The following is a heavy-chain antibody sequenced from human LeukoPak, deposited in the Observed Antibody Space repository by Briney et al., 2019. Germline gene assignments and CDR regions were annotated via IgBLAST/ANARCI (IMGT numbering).Heavy chain of an antibody. CDR2: IYYSGRT. D-gene: IGHD3-22*01. Sequence: PSGTLSLTCTVFGGSVSRSDSYWDWIRQPPGKGLEWIGTIYYSGRTYYSPSLKSRVTISVDTSNNQFSLNLSSVTAADTALYFCARRRYYDSSGYLDWGQGTLVTVSS. V-gene: IGHV4-39*01. CDR3: ARRRYYDSSGYLD. J-gene: IGHJ1*01. CDR1: GGSVSRSDSY.